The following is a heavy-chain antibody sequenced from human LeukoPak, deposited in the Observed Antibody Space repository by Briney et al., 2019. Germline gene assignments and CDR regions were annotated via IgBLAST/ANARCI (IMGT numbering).Heavy chain of an antibody. D-gene: IGHD3-22*01. J-gene: IGHJ4*02. Sequence: GGSLRLSCAASGFTFSGSAMHWVRQASGKGLEWVGRIRSKANSYATAYAASVRGRFTISRDDSKNTAYQQMNSLKTEDTAVYYCTSSSNYYDSSGEDYWGQGTLVTVSS. CDR1: GFTFSGSA. CDR3: TSSSNYYDSSGEDY. CDR2: IRSKANSYAT. V-gene: IGHV3-73*01.